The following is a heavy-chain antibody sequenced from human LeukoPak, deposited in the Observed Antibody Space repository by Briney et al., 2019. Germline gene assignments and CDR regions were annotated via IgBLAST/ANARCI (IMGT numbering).Heavy chain of an antibody. CDR2: INPGDSGT. CDR1: GNSFTSHW. CDR3: ARLDSSGFYYSNY. V-gene: IGHV5-51*01. Sequence: GESPKISCKGSGNSFTSHWLGCVRQMPGKGLEWMGIINPGDSGTRYSPSFQGQVTISADKSINTAYLQWSSLKASDTAMYCCARLDSSGFYYSNYWGQGTLVTVSS. J-gene: IGHJ4*02. D-gene: IGHD3-22*01.